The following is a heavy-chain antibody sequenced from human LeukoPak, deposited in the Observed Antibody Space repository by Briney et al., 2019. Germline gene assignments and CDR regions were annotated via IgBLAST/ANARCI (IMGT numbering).Heavy chain of an antibody. D-gene: IGHD3-3*01. CDR2: ISYEGSNK. Sequence: GGSLRLSCAASVFTFSSYAMHWVRQAPGKGLEGGAVISYEGSNKYYADSVKGRFTVSRDNSKNTLYLQMNSLRAEDTAVYYCARDPRLYYDFWSGYSNHNWFDPWGQGTLVTVSS. CDR3: ARDPRLYYDFWSGYSNHNWFDP. CDR1: VFTFSSYA. V-gene: IGHV3-30-3*01. J-gene: IGHJ5*02.